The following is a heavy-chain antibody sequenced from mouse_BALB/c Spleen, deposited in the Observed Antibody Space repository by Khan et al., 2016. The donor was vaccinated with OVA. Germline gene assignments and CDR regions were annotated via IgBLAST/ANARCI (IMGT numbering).Heavy chain of an antibody. V-gene: IGHV1S81*02. D-gene: IGHD1-1*01. CDR1: GYTFTSYW. CDR3: ARIKKIVATYFDY. Sequence: QVQLQQPGAELVKAGASVKMSCTASGYTFTSYWMHWVKQRLGQGLEWFAETNPTNGRTYYNEKFKSKATLTVDKSSRTAYMLLSGPTFEDSAVYYCARIKKIVATYFDYWGQGTTLTVSS. CDR2: TNPTNGRT. J-gene: IGHJ2*01.